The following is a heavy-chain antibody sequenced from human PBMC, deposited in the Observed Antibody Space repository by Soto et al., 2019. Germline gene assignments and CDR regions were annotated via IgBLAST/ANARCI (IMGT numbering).Heavy chain of an antibody. J-gene: IGHJ3*01. Sequence: ASVKVSCKASGYTFTNYAIHWVRQAPGQRLEWMGWINAGTGNTQFSQNFQGRVTISRVTSASTAYMDLSSLRSEDTAVYYCAREIAGPEGAFDLRGQGTMVTVSS. V-gene: IGHV1-3*01. D-gene: IGHD6-13*01. CDR3: AREIAGPEGAFDL. CDR1: GYTFTNYA. CDR2: INAGTGNT.